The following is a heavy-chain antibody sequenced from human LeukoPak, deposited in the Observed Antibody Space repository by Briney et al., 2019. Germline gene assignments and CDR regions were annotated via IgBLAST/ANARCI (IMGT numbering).Heavy chain of an antibody. J-gene: IGHJ4*02. Sequence: GASVKVSCKASGYTFTGYYMHWVRQAPGQGLEWMGWINPNSGGTNYAQKFQGRVTMTRDTSISTAYMELSRLRSDDTAVYYCARAPTYYYGSGSYYNWFYWGQGTLVTVSS. D-gene: IGHD3-10*01. CDR1: GYTFTGYY. CDR3: ARAPTYYYGSGSYYNWFY. CDR2: INPNSGGT. V-gene: IGHV1-2*02.